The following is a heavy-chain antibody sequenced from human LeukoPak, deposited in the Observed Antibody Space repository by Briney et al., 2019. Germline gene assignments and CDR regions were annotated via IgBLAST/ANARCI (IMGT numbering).Heavy chain of an antibody. CDR3: AKSPLIDGYSGYDYFDY. CDR2: SRYDGSNK. D-gene: IGHD5-12*01. CDR1: GFTFSSYG. J-gene: IGHJ4*02. V-gene: IGHV3-30*02. Sequence: PGGSLRLSCAASGFTFSSYGMHWVRQAPGKGLEWVAFSRYDGSNKYYADSVKGRFTISRDNSKNTLYLETNSLRAEDTAVYYCAKSPLIDGYSGYDYFDYWGQGTLVTVSS.